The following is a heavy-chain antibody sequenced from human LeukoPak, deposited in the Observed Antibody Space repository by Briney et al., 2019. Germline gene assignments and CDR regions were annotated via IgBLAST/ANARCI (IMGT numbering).Heavy chain of an antibody. J-gene: IGHJ5*02. Sequence: SETLSLTCTVSGYSISSGYYWGWIRQPPGKGLEWIGSIYHSGSTYYNPSLKSRVTISVDTSKNQFSLKLSSVTAADTAVYYCAAYYDILTGLDPWGQGTLVTVSS. CDR3: AAYYDILTGLDP. V-gene: IGHV4-38-2*02. CDR1: GYSISSGYY. D-gene: IGHD3-9*01. CDR2: IYHSGST.